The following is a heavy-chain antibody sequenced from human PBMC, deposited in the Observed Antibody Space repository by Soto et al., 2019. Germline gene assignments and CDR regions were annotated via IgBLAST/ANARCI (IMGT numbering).Heavy chain of an antibody. CDR1: GFTFSSYA. CDR2: ISYDGSNK. CDR3: ASIQGYSYGYGNFDY. D-gene: IGHD5-18*01. V-gene: IGHV3-30-3*01. J-gene: IGHJ4*02. Sequence: GGSLRLSCAASGFTFSSYAMHWVRQAPGKGLEWVAVISYDGSNKYYADSVKGRFTISRDNSKNTLYLQMNSLRAEDTAVYYCASIQGYSYGYGNFDYWGQGTLVTVSS.